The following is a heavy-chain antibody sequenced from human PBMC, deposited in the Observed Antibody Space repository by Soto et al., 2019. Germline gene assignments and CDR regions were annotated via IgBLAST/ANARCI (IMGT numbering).Heavy chain of an antibody. D-gene: IGHD5-12*01. CDR2: ISYDGSNK. CDR1: GFTFSSYA. Sequence: GGSLRFSCAASGFTFSSYAMHWVRQAPGKGLEWVAVISYDGSNKYYADSVKGRFTISRDNSKNTLYLQINSLRAEDTAVYYCARGDGYNFFLSYFDYWGQGTLVTVSS. CDR3: ARGDGYNFFLSYFDY. J-gene: IGHJ4*02. V-gene: IGHV3-30-3*01.